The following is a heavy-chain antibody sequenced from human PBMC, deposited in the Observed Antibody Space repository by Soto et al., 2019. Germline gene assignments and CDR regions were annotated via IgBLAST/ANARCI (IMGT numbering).Heavy chain of an antibody. Sequence: PGGSLRLSCAASGFTFSSYAMSWVRQAPGKGLEWVSAISGSGGSTYYADSVKGRFTISRDNSKNTLYLQMNSLRAEDTAVYYCAKDQSPAITMIVVVSEDRGWFDPWGQGTLVTVSS. CDR3: AKDQSPAITMIVVVSEDRGWFDP. V-gene: IGHV3-23*01. CDR1: GFTFSSYA. J-gene: IGHJ5*02. D-gene: IGHD3-22*01. CDR2: ISGSGGST.